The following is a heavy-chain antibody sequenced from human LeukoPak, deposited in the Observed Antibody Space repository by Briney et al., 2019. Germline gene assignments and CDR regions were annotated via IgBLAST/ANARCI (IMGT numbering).Heavy chain of an antibody. CDR1: GFTFRSYG. J-gene: IGHJ4*02. CDR3: ARDSYYDHSGGDFDY. D-gene: IGHD3-22*01. V-gene: IGHV3-33*01. Sequence: PGRSLRLSCAASGFTFRSYGMHWVRQAPGKGLEWVAVIWYDGSKKYYADSVKGRFTISRDNSKNTLYLQMNSLRAEDTAVYYCARDSYYDHSGGDFDYWGQGTLVTVSS. CDR2: IWYDGSKK.